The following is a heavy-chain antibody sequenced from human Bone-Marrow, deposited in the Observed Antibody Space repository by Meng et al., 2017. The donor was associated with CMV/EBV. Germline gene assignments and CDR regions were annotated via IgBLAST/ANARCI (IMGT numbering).Heavy chain of an antibody. CDR3: ARVGRKSQSMRWCDP. V-gene: IGHV4-39*07. J-gene: IGHJ5*02. CDR1: GGSISSSSYY. D-gene: IGHD2-8*01. CDR2: IYYSGST. Sequence: SETLSLTCTVSGGSISSSSYYWGWLRQPPGQGLEWIGGIYYSGSTYYDPSLKSRVTISVDTSKNQFSRKLSSVTAADTVVYYCARVGRKSQSMRWCDPWGQGTLVTVSS.